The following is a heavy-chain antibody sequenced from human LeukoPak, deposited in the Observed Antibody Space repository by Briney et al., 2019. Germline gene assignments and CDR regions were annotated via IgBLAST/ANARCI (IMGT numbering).Heavy chain of an antibody. CDR3: AKRRGLELLYYYYMDV. Sequence: GGPRRLSCTASGITFSSSAMSWIPQCPGKGLKWVSAISGSGGSTYYADSVKGRFTISRDNSKNTLYLQMNSLRAEDTAVYYCAKRRGLELLYYYYMDVWGKGTTVTISS. V-gene: IGHV3-23*01. J-gene: IGHJ6*03. CDR1: GITFSSSA. D-gene: IGHD1-7*01. CDR2: ISGSGGST.